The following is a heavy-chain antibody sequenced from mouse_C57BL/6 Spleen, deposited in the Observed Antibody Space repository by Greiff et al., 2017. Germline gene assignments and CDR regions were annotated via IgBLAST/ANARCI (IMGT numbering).Heavy chain of an antibody. Sequence: EVQLQQSGPELVKPGASVQIPCKASGYTFTDYNMDWVKQSHGKSLEWIGDINPNNGGTIYNQKFKGKATLTVDKSSSTAYMELRSLTSEDTAVYYCAREDYYGSRGYFDVWGTGTTVTVSS. D-gene: IGHD1-1*01. CDR2: INPNNGGT. V-gene: IGHV1-18*01. CDR3: AREDYYGSRGYFDV. CDR1: GYTFTDYN. J-gene: IGHJ1*03.